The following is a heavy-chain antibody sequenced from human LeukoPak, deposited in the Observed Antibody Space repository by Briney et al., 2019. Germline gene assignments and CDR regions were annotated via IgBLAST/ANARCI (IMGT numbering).Heavy chain of an antibody. D-gene: IGHD5-12*01. CDR1: GFTFSNYG. J-gene: IGHJ4*02. Sequence: GGTLRLSCAASGFTFSNYGMNWVRQAPGKGLEWVSGISGSGFSTYSADSVKGRFTISRDNSKNTLYPQMNSLRAEDTAIYYCARDTGSGYDYFSYYFDYWGQGTLVTVSS. CDR2: ISGSGFST. CDR3: ARDTGSGYDYFSYYFDY. V-gene: IGHV3-23*01.